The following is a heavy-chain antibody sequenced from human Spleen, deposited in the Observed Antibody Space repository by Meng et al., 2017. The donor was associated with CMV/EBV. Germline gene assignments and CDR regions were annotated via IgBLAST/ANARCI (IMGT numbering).Heavy chain of an antibody. V-gene: IGHV4-30-4*08. CDR1: GGSISSGDYY. CDR2: IYYRGST. CDR3: ARVFGRDYPDS. J-gene: IGHJ4*02. Sequence: QVRLQESGPGLLKPSQTLSLPCTVSGGSISSGDYYWSWIRQPPGKGLEWIGHIYYRGSTYYNPSLKSRLTISVDTSKNQFSLELSSVTAADTAVYYCARVFGRDYPDSWGRGTLVTVSS. D-gene: IGHD3-16*01.